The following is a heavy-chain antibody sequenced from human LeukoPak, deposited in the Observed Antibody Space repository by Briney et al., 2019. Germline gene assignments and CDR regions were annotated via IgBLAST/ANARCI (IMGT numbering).Heavy chain of an antibody. Sequence: GGSLRLSCAASGFTFSTYAMSWVRQAPGKGLEWVSVIYSGGSTYYADSVKGRFTISRDNSKNTLYLQMNSLRAEDTAVYYCARDNGYYWRYYYGMDVWGQGTTVTVSS. CDR1: GFTFSTYA. CDR2: IYSGGST. D-gene: IGHD3-22*01. CDR3: ARDNGYYWRYYYGMDV. V-gene: IGHV3-53*01. J-gene: IGHJ6*02.